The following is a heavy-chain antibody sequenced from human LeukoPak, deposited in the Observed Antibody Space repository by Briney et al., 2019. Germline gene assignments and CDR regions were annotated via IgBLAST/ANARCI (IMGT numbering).Heavy chain of an antibody. D-gene: IGHD3-22*01. CDR2: IYYSGST. Sequence: SETLSLTCTVSGGSISSSSYYWGWIRQPPGKGLKWIGSIYYSGSTYYNPSLKSRATISVDTSKNQFSLKLSSVTAADTAVYYCARPYYYDSSGYYSYYFDYWGQGTLVTVSS. CDR1: GGSISSSSYY. J-gene: IGHJ4*02. V-gene: IGHV4-39*01. CDR3: ARPYYYDSSGYYSYYFDY.